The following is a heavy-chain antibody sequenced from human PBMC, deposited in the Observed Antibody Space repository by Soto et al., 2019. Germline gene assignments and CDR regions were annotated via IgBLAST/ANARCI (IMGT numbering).Heavy chain of an antibody. CDR3: AKVPRYCSGGSCFGGYFDS. Sequence: GGFLRLSCAASGVTFSSYAMSWVRQAPGKGLEWVSAISGSGGNTYYADSVKGRFSISRDKSKSTLYLQINSLRAEDTAVYYCAKVPRYCSGGSCFGGYFDSWGQGALVTVSS. D-gene: IGHD2-15*01. V-gene: IGHV3-23*01. CDR2: ISGSGGNT. J-gene: IGHJ4*02. CDR1: GVTFSSYA.